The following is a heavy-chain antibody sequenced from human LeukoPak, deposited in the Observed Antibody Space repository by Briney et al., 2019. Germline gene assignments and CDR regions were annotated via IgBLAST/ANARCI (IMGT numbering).Heavy chain of an antibody. Sequence: SETLSLTCAVSGGSISSFYWSWIRQPPGKGLEYIGSIYYSGSSIYNPSLKSRVTISVDTSKNHFSLKLSSVTAADTAVYYCARSAQTFYDFWSGYSGADWLDPWGQGTLVTVSS. CDR1: GGSISSFY. CDR2: IYYSGSS. J-gene: IGHJ5*02. CDR3: ARSAQTFYDFWSGYSGADWLDP. D-gene: IGHD3-3*01. V-gene: IGHV4-59*08.